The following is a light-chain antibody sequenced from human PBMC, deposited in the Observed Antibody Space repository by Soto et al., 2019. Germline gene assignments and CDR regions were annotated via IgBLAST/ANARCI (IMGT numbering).Light chain of an antibody. CDR3: QSYDSSNQGV. V-gene: IGLV6-57*03. J-gene: IGLJ2*01. Sequence: NFMLTQPHSVSESPGKTVTISCTRSSGSIASNYVQWYQQRPVSAPTTVIYEDNQRPSGVPDRFSGSIDSSSNSASLTISGLQTEDEAGYYCQSYDSSNQGVFGGGTKLTVL. CDR1: SGSIASNY. CDR2: EDN.